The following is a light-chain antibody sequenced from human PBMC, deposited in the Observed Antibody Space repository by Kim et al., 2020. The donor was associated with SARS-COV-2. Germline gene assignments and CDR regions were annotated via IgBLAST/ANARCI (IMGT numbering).Light chain of an antibody. J-gene: IGKJ5*01. CDR3: QQYGSSSIT. CDR1: QSVTANY. Sequence: PGERVTLSCRASQSVTANYLAWYRQTPGQPPRLLIYSASNRASGIPDRFSASGSGTDFTLTISRLEPEDFAVYYCQQYGSSSITFGQGTRLE. CDR2: SAS. V-gene: IGKV3-20*01.